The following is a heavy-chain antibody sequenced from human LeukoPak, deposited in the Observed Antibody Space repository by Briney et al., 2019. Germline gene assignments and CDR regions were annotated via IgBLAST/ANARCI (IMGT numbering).Heavy chain of an antibody. Sequence: ASVKVSCKASGGTFSSYAISWVRQAPGQGLEWMGRIIPIFGTASYAQKFQGRVTITTDESTSTAYMELSSLRSEDTAVYYCARVGRAYCGGDCYPYWFDPWGQGTLVTVSS. CDR2: IIPIFGTA. V-gene: IGHV1-69*05. CDR1: GGTFSSYA. J-gene: IGHJ5*02. CDR3: ARVGRAYCGGDCYPYWFDP. D-gene: IGHD2-21*02.